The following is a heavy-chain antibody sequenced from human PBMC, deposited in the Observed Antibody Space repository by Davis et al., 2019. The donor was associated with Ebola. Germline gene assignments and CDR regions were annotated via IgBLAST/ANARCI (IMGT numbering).Heavy chain of an antibody. CDR2: VSGYNGNT. CDR1: RRLFYG. J-gene: IGHJ4*02. V-gene: IGHV1-18*04. Sequence: ASVKVSCKASRRLFYGFSWVRQAPGQGLEWMGWVSGYNGNTNYAQKFQGRVTMTRNTSISTAYMELSSLRSEDTAVYYCARGWAVAYWGQGTLVTVSS. CDR3: ARGWAVAY. D-gene: IGHD6-19*01.